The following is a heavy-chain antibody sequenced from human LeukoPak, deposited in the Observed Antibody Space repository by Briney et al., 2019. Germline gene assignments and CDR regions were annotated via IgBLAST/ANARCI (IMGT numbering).Heavy chain of an antibody. CDR1: GFTFDDYA. V-gene: IGHV3-9*01. CDR2: ISWNSGSI. Sequence: GGSLRLSCAASGFTFDDYAMHWVRQAPGKGLEWVSGISWNSGSIGYADSVKGRFTISRDNAKNSLYLQMNSLRAGDTALYYCAKDHGMDVWGQGTTVTVSS. CDR3: AKDHGMDV. J-gene: IGHJ6*02.